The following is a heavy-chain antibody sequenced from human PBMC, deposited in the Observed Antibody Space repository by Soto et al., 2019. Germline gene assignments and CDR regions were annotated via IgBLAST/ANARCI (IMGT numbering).Heavy chain of an antibody. D-gene: IGHD6-19*01. V-gene: IGHV3-48*02. CDR2: ITSDTKTI. J-gene: IGHJ4*02. CDR1: GFTFSVYS. Sequence: EVQLVESGGDLVQRAGSLRLSCVASGFTFSVYSMNWVRQAPGKGLEWFSYITSDTKTIKYADSVKGRFTISRDNAKNSVYLQMNSLGDEDTAVYYCARSVEGHFDYWGQGTVVTVSS. CDR3: ARSVEGHFDY.